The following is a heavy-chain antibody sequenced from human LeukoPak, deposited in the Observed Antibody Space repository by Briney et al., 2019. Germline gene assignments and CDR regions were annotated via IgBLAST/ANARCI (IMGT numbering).Heavy chain of an antibody. V-gene: IGHV3-23*01. CDR3: AKQSAGSSTWYNLHFDY. Sequence: PGGSLRLSCAASGFTLSNFAMIWVRQAPGKGLEWVSVISVSGGSTYYADSVKGRFTISRDNSKNTLYLQMDSLRAEDTAVYFCAKQSAGSSTWYNLHFDYWGQGTLVTVSS. D-gene: IGHD2-2*01. CDR2: ISVSGGST. J-gene: IGHJ4*02. CDR1: GFTLSNFA.